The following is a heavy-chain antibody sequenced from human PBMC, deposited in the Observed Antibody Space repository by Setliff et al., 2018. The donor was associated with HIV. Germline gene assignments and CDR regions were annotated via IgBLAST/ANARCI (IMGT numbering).Heavy chain of an antibody. CDR3: ARLRPYNSALDY. J-gene: IGHJ4*02. CDR1: GFTVSSYY. D-gene: IGHD3-10*01. Sequence: GGSLRLSCAASGFTVSSYYMSWVRQAPGKGLEWVSTIYSDGNTYHADSVKGRFTLSRGNSENALFLQMNSLRPEDTAVYYCARLRPYNSALDYWGQGTLVTVSS. CDR2: IYSDGNT. V-gene: IGHV3-66*02.